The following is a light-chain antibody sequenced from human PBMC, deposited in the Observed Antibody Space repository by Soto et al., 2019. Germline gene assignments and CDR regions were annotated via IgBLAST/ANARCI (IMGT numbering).Light chain of an antibody. CDR3: MQGTHWPPT. J-gene: IGKJ1*01. CDR2: RVS. CDR1: QSVVYSDGIAY. V-gene: IGKV2-30*01. Sequence: DVVMTQSPLSLPVTLGQPASISCRSSQSVVYSDGIAYLTWFQQRPGKSPRRLIYRVSNRDSGVPDRFRGSGSGTDFTLKISRVEAEDVGVYYCMQGTHWPPTFGRGTKVEIK.